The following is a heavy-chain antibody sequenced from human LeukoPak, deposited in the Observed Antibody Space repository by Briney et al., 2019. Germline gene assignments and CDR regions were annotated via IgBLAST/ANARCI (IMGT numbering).Heavy chain of an antibody. CDR1: GDSVSSNSAA. CDR2: TYYRSMWYY. CDR3: ARARSGSYPDL. J-gene: IGHJ5*02. D-gene: IGHD1-26*01. V-gene: IGHV6-1*01. Sequence: SQTLSLTCAISGDSVSSNSAAWKWIRQSPSRGLEWLGRTYYRSMWYYEYAESVKSRITINPDTSKNQFSLQLNSVTPEDTAVYECARARSGSYPDLWSQGTLVTVSS.